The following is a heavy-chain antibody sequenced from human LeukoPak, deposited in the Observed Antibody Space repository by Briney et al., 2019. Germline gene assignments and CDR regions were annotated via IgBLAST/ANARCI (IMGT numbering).Heavy chain of an antibody. Sequence: ASVKVSCNASGYTFTNYGISWVRQAPGQGLEWMAWISTYDHDTNYAQKFRGRVTMTTDTSTSTAYMELRSLGSDDTAVYYCVRDYFCSGGTCDDCFDPWGQGTLVTVSS. CDR1: GYTFTNYG. J-gene: IGHJ5*02. CDR2: ISTYDHDT. CDR3: VRDYFCSGGTCDDCFDP. V-gene: IGHV1-18*01. D-gene: IGHD2-15*01.